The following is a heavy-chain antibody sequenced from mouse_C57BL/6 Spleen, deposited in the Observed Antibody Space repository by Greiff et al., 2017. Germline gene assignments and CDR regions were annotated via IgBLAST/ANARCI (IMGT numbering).Heavy chain of an antibody. V-gene: IGHV1-82*01. D-gene: IGHD2-4*01. CDR1: GYAFSSSW. J-gene: IGHJ3*01. CDR3: AEESLYDYDGRPWFAY. CDR2: IYPGDGDT. Sequence: QVQLQQSGPELVKPGASVKISCKASGYAFSSSWMNWVKQRPGKGLEWIGRIYPGDGDTNYNGKFKGKATLTADKSSSTAYMQLSSLTSEDSAVYFCAEESLYDYDGRPWFAYWGQGTLVTVSA.